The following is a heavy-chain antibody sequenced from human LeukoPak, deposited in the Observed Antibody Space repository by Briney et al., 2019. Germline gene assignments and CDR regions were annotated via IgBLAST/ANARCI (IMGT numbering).Heavy chain of an antibody. Sequence: SETLSLTCAVSGYSISSGYYWGWIRQPPGKGLEWIGSIYHSGSTYYNPSLKSRVTISVDTSKNQFSLKLSSVTAAGTAVYYCARHPSWSGYYPYYYYYYMDVWGKGTTVTVSS. CDR1: GYSISSGYY. CDR3: ARHPSWSGYYPYYYYYYMDV. CDR2: IYHSGST. J-gene: IGHJ6*03. D-gene: IGHD3-3*01. V-gene: IGHV4-38-2*01.